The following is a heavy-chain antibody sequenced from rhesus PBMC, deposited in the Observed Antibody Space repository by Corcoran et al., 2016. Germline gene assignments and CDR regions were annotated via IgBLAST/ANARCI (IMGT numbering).Heavy chain of an antibody. J-gene: IGHJ4*01. CDR2: IYGSGGSP. Sequence: QVQLQESGPGLVKPSETLSLTCAVSGGSISSNYWSWIRQPPGKGLEWIGRIYGSGGSPDYNPSLKSRVTISTDTSKNQFSLKLNSVTPEDMAVYYCAREGDYFDYWGQGVLVTVSS. V-gene: IGHV4-160*01. CDR3: AREGDYFDY. CDR1: GGSISSNY.